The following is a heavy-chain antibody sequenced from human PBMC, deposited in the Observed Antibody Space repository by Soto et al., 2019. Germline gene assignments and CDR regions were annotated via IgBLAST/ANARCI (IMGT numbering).Heavy chain of an antibody. CDR1: GGSISRYY. V-gene: IGHV4-59*01. CDR2: MYNTGST. Sequence: QVRLQESGPGLVKPSETLSLTCTVSGGSISRYYWSWIRQPPGKGLEWIGYMYNTGSTIYNPSLKSPVTKSVDTSKNQFSRKMKSVTAADTAVYYCARDLWGYCGADCYPLDVWGQGTTVTVSS. D-gene: IGHD2-21*02. CDR3: ARDLWGYCGADCYPLDV. J-gene: IGHJ6*02.